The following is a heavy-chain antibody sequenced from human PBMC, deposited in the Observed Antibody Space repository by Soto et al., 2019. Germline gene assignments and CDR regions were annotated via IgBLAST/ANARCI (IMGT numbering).Heavy chain of an antibody. J-gene: IGHJ5*02. Sequence: GGSLRLSCAASGFTFSSYSMNWVRQAPGKGLEWVSSISSSSSYIYYADSVKGRFTISRDNAKNSLYLQMNSLRAEDTAVYYCARDGLGEGYCSCGSCSSGWFDPWGQGTLVTVSS. V-gene: IGHV3-21*01. CDR2: ISSSSSYI. D-gene: IGHD2-15*01. CDR3: ARDGLGEGYCSCGSCSSGWFDP. CDR1: GFTFSSYS.